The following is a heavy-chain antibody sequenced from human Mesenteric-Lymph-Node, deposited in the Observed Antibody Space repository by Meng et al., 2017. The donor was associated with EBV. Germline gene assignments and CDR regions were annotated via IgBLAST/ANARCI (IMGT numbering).Heavy chain of an antibody. V-gene: IGHV4-34*01. CDR3: ARGAAFLVQ. CDR1: GESSSGYY. CDR2: INHSGST. Sequence: WVAGLLKSSATLPLPCVVFGESSSGYYGTWIRQPPGKGLEWIGEINHSGSTNYSPSLKSRVTISGDTSKKEFSLKLTSVTAADTAGYYCARGAAFLVQWGQGTLVTVSS. J-gene: IGHJ4*02. D-gene: IGHD3-10*01.